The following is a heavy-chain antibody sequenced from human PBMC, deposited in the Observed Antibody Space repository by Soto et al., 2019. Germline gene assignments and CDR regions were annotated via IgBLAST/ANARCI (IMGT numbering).Heavy chain of an antibody. CDR2: IIPIFGTV. Sequence: QVQLVQSGAEVKKPGSSVKVSCKASGGTFSNYPISWVRQAPGQGLEWMGGIIPIFGTVNYAQKFQGRVTITADEYTSTAYMELSSLRSADTAVYYCARGNHRWLQLWYFDLWGRGTLVTVSS. CDR1: GGTFSNYP. V-gene: IGHV1-69*12. CDR3: ARGNHRWLQLWYFDL. J-gene: IGHJ2*01. D-gene: IGHD5-12*01.